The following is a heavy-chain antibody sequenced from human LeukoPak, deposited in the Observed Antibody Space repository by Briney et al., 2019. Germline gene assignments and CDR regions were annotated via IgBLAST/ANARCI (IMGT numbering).Heavy chain of an antibody. Sequence: SVTVSCEASGGTFSSYAISWVRQAPGQGLEWMGGIIPIFGTANYAQKFQGRVTITTDESTSTAYMELSSLRSEDTAVYYCASLSEPRAFDIWGQGTMVTVSS. J-gene: IGHJ3*02. D-gene: IGHD1-14*01. V-gene: IGHV1-69*05. CDR2: IIPIFGTA. CDR1: GGTFSSYA. CDR3: ASLSEPRAFDI.